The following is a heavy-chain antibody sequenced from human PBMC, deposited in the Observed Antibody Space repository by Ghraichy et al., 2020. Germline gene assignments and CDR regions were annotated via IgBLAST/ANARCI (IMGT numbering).Heavy chain of an antibody. Sequence: GGSLRLSCAASGFTFSSYAMSWVRQAPGKGLERVSAISGSGGSTYYADSVKGRFTISRDNSKNTLYLQMNSLRAEDTAVYYCANDYGGNSAYFDYWGQGTLVTVSS. CDR3: ANDYGGNSAYFDY. CDR2: ISGSGGST. D-gene: IGHD4-23*01. CDR1: GFTFSSYA. V-gene: IGHV3-23*01. J-gene: IGHJ4*02.